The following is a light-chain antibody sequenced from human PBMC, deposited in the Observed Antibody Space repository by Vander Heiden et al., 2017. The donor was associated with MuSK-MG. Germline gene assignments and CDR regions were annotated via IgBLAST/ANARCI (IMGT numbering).Light chain of an antibody. V-gene: IGKV4-1*01. J-gene: IGKJ2*01. CDR2: WAS. CDR3: QQYYSIPYT. CDR1: QSVLYSSNNKNF. Sequence: DIVMTQSPDSLAVSLGERATINCKSSQSVLYSSNNKNFLAWYQQKPGQPPKLLIYWASTRESGVPYRFSGSGSGTDFTLTISSLQAGDVAVYYCQQYYSIPYTFGRGTKLEI.